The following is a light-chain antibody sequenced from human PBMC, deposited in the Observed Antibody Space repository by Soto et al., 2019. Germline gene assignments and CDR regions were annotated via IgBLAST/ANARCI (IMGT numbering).Light chain of an antibody. Sequence: QSALTQPASVSGSPGQSITISCTGTSSDVGGYNYVSWYQKHPGKAPKLMIYDVSNRPSGVSNRFSGSKSGNTASLTISGLHAEDEAYYYCSSYTSSSTRVFGGGTKLTVL. V-gene: IGLV2-14*01. CDR3: SSYTSSSTRV. CDR1: SSDVGGYNY. J-gene: IGLJ3*02. CDR2: DVS.